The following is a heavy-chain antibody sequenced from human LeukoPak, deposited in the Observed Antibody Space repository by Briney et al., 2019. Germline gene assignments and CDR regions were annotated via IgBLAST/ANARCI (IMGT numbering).Heavy chain of an antibody. CDR2: ISSSSSYI. CDR3: ARDRPDFWSGYDYGMDV. Sequence: PGGSLRLSCAASGFTFSSYAMSWVRQAPGKGLEWVSSISSSSSYIYYADSVKGRFTISRDNAKNSLYLQMNSLRAEDTAVYYCARDRPDFWSGYDYGMDVWGQGTTVTVSS. V-gene: IGHV3-21*01. J-gene: IGHJ6*02. D-gene: IGHD3-3*01. CDR1: GFTFSSYA.